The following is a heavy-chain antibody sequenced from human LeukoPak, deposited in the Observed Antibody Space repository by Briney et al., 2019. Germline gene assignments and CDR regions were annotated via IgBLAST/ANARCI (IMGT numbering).Heavy chain of an antibody. V-gene: IGHV4-39*01. J-gene: IGHJ6*03. D-gene: IGHD6-19*01. CDR3: ARHVSPRAGILYYYYYMDV. Sequence: SETLSLTCSVSGGSISNYYWGWIRQPPGKGLEWIGSIYYSGSTYYNPSLKSRVTISVDTSKNQFSLKLSSVTAADTAVYYCARHVSPRAGILYYYYYMDVWGKGTTVTISS. CDR1: GGSISNYY. CDR2: IYYSGST.